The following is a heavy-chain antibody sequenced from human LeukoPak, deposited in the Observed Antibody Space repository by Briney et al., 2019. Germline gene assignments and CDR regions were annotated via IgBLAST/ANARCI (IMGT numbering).Heavy chain of an antibody. V-gene: IGHV1-2*02. CDR2: INPNSGDT. CDR3: ARDRNLVGQLGAFDI. J-gene: IGHJ3*02. CDR1: GYTFTDYY. D-gene: IGHD1-26*01. Sequence: GASVKVSCKASGYTFTDYYMHWVRQAPGQGLEWMGWINPNSGDTKYAQKFQGRVTMTKDTSVTTVYMEVNRLSSDDTAIYYCARDRNLVGQLGAFDIWGQGTVVTVSS.